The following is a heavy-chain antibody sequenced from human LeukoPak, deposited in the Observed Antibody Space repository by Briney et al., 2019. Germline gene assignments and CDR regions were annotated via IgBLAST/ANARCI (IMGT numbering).Heavy chain of an antibody. J-gene: IGHJ5*02. Sequence: SVKVSCKASGFTFTRSALQWVRQARGQRLEWIGWIVVGSGDTNYAQKFLERDTITRDMSTSTAYMELSSLRSEDTAVYYCTADPYYDAGGPPRWFDPWGQGTLVTVSS. D-gene: IGHD3-22*01. CDR1: GFTFTRSA. V-gene: IGHV1-58*01. CDR2: IVVGSGDT. CDR3: TADPYYDAGGPPRWFDP.